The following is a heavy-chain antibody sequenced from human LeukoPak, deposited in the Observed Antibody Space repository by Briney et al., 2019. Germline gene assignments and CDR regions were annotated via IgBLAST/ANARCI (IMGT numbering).Heavy chain of an antibody. V-gene: IGHV4-39*01. CDR2: IYYSGST. CDR3: ARRGWELNWFDP. D-gene: IGHD1-26*01. Sequence: LETLSLTCTVSGGSISSSSYYWGWIRQPPGKGLEWIGSIYYSGSTYYNPSLKSRVTISVDTSKNQFSLKLSSVTAADTAVYYCARRGWELNWFDPWGQGTLVTVSS. CDR1: GGSISSSSYY. J-gene: IGHJ5*02.